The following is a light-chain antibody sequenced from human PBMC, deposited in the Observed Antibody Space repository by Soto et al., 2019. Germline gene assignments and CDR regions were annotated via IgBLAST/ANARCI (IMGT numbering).Light chain of an antibody. CDR1: SSDVGGYNY. V-gene: IGLV2-14*01. Sequence: QSALTQPASVSGSPGQSITIYCTGTSSDVGGYNYVSWYQQHPGKAPKLMIYDVSNRSSGVSNRFSGSKSGNTASLTISGLQAEDEADYYCRSYTSSSTLLYVFGTGTKLTVL. J-gene: IGLJ1*01. CDR3: RSYTSSSTLLYV. CDR2: DVS.